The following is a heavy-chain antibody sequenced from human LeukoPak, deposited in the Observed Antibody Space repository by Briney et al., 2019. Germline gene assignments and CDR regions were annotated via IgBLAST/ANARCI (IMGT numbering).Heavy chain of an antibody. D-gene: IGHD1-7*01. CDR2: IRYDGSNK. V-gene: IGHV3-30*02. CDR3: ARDFWNYAGDAFDI. Sequence: GGSLRLSCAASGFTFSSYGMHWVRQAPGKGLEWVAFIRYDGSNKYYADSVKGRFTISRDNSKNTLYLEMNSLRAEDTAVYYCARDFWNYAGDAFDIWGQGTMVTVSS. CDR1: GFTFSSYG. J-gene: IGHJ3*02.